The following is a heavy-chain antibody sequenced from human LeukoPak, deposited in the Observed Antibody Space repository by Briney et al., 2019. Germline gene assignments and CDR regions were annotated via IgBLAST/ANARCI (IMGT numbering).Heavy chain of an antibody. CDR1: GYTFTVYF. V-gene: IGHV1-46*01. D-gene: IGHD2-8*02. Sequence: ASVKVSCKASGYTFTVYFMHWVRQAPGQGLEWMGLINPSGSSTNYAQKFRGRVTMTRDTSTTTVYMELSSLRSEDTAVYYCAREESGGYFDYGGQGTLVTVSS. CDR3: AREESGGYFDY. CDR2: INPSGSST. J-gene: IGHJ4*02.